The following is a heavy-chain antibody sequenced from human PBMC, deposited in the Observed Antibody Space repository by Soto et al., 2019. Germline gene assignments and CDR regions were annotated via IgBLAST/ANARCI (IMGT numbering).Heavy chain of an antibody. CDR3: AAYGPRSGYYNLGDFYI. Sequence: EVQLLESGGGLVQPGGSLRLSCAASGFTFSSYAMSWVRQAPGKGLEWVSAISGTGGNTYDADSVKGPFTITRDNSKNTVHLQMNSLRAEDTAVYYCAAYGPRSGYYNLGDFYISAQGPMVTVSA. CDR1: GFTFSSYA. J-gene: IGHJ3*02. CDR2: ISGTGGNT. D-gene: IGHD3-3*01. V-gene: IGHV3-23*01.